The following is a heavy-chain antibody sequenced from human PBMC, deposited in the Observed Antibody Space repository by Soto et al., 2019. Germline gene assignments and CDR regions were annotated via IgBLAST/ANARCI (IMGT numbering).Heavy chain of an antibody. Sequence: GESLKISCKGSGYSFTSYWITWVRQMPGKGLEWMGRIDPTDSYTNYSPSFQGHVTISADKSISTAYLQWSSLKASDTAMYYCARHPYYYDSSVNSFDPWGHGTLVTVSS. D-gene: IGHD3-22*01. J-gene: IGHJ5*02. V-gene: IGHV5-10-1*01. CDR3: ARHPYYYDSSVNSFDP. CDR2: IDPTDSYT. CDR1: GYSFTSYW.